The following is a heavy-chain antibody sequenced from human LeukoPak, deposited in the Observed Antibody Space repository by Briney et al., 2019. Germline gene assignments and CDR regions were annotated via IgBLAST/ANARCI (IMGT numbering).Heavy chain of an antibody. CDR1: GYSFTNYW. CDR3: ARRGGGRAFDI. J-gene: IGHJ3*02. D-gene: IGHD3-16*01. Sequence: GESLKISCKGFGYSFTNYWIGWVRQMPGKGLEWMGIIYPGDSDTRYSPSFQGQVTISVDKSINTAYLQWRSLKASDTAMYYCARRGGGRAFDIWGQGTMVTVSS. V-gene: IGHV5-51*01. CDR2: IYPGDSDT.